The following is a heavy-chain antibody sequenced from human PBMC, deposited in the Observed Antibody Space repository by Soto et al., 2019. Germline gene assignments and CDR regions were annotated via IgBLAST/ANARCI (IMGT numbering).Heavy chain of an antibody. J-gene: IGHJ6*02. CDR2: INPNSGGT. D-gene: IGHD3-3*01. V-gene: IGHV1-2*02. CDR3: ASGLFWSGYPYGMDV. Sequence: QVQLVQSGAEVKEPGASVKVSCKASGYTFTGYYMHRVRQAPGQGLEWMGWINPNSGGTNYAQKFQGRVTMTRDTSISTAYMELSRLRSDDTAVYYCASGLFWSGYPYGMDVWGQGTTVTVSS. CDR1: GYTFTGYY.